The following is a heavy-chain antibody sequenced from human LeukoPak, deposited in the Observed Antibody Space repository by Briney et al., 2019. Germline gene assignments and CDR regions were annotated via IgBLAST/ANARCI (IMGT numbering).Heavy chain of an antibody. CDR1: GYSISSGYY. CDR2: IYHSGST. CDR3: ATFPVGMITFGGVIIDDY. Sequence: SETLSLTCNVSGYSISSGYYWGWIRQPPGKGLEWIGSIYHSGSTNYNPSLKSRVTISVDTSKNQFSLKLSSVTAADTAVYYCATFPVGMITFGGVIIDDYWGQGTLVTVSS. J-gene: IGHJ4*02. V-gene: IGHV4-38-2*02. D-gene: IGHD3-16*02.